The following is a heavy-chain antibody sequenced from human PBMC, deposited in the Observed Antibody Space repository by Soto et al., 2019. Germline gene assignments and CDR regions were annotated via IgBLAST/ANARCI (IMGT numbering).Heavy chain of an antibody. J-gene: IGHJ5*02. D-gene: IGHD2-8*01. V-gene: IGHV3-7*01. CDR1: GFTFSSYW. Sequence: GGSLRLSSAASGFTFSSYWMSWVRQAPGKGLAWVANIKQDGSEKYYVDSVKGRFTISRDNAKNSLYLQMNSLRAEDTAVYYCARVRCTNGVCYRGGWFDPWGQGTLVTVSS. CDR3: ARVRCTNGVCYRGGWFDP. CDR2: IKQDGSEK.